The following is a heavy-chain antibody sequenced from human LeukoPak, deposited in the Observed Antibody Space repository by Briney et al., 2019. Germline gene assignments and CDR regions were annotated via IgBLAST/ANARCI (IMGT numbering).Heavy chain of an antibody. Sequence: PSETLSLTCTVSGGSISSSSYYWGWIRQPPGKGLEGIGSIYYSGNTYYNPSLKSRVPIYVDTSKNQFSLKLSSLTAADTAVYFCARREPFVVLPAVIPGFDPWGQGTLVTVSS. J-gene: IGHJ5*02. CDR3: ARREPFVVLPAVIPGFDP. D-gene: IGHD2-2*01. V-gene: IGHV4-39*01. CDR2: IYYSGNT. CDR1: GGSISSSSYY.